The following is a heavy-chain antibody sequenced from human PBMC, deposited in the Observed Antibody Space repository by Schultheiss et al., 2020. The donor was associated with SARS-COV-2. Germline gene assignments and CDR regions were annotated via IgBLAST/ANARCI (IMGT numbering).Heavy chain of an antibody. Sequence: SETLSLTCTVSGGSISSYYWSWIRQPPGKGLEWIGSIIYSGSTNYNPSLKSRVTISVDTSKNQFSLKLSSVTAADTAVYYCARNLRSSWYGVVWFDPWGQGTLVTVSS. V-gene: IGHV4-59*12. J-gene: IGHJ5*02. CDR3: ARNLRSSWYGVVWFDP. CDR1: GGSISSYY. CDR2: IIYSGST. D-gene: IGHD6-13*01.